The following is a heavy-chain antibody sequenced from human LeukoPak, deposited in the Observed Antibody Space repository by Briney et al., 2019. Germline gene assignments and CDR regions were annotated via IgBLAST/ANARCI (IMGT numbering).Heavy chain of an antibody. J-gene: IGHJ4*02. Sequence: ASVKVSCKASGYTFTGYYMHWVRQAPGQGLEWTGWINPNSGGTNYAQKFQGRVTMTRDTSISTAYMELSRLRSDDTAVYYCARVGSSGWYIHIDYWGQGTLVTVSS. D-gene: IGHD6-19*01. CDR3: ARVGSSGWYIHIDY. CDR2: INPNSGGT. V-gene: IGHV1-2*02. CDR1: GYTFTGYY.